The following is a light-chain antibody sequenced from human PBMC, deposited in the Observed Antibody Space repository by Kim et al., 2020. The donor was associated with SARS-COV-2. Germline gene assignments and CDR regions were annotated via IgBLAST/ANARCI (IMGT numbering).Light chain of an antibody. CDR1: QTVSRNQ. CDR2: GAS. CDR3: QQYGNSRT. J-gene: IGKJ1*01. Sequence: LSPGERATLSCRASQTVSRNQLAWYQQKPGQAPRLLIYGASSRATGIPDRFSGRGAGTDFSLTISRLEPEDCAVYYCQQYGNSRTFGQGTKVDIK. V-gene: IGKV3-20*01.